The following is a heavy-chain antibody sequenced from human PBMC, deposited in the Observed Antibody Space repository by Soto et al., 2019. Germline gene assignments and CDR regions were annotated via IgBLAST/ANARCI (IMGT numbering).Heavy chain of an antibody. CDR2: ISSGSSTI. Sequence: GGSLRLSCAASGFVFSIYSMNWVRQAPGKGLEWISYISSGSSTIYYADSVKGRFTISRDNAKNLLYLQMNSLRAEGTAVYYCVRGYCSTTSCLDWGQGTLVTVSS. J-gene: IGHJ4*02. CDR1: GFVFSIYS. V-gene: IGHV3-48*01. CDR3: VRGYCSTTSCLD. D-gene: IGHD2-2*01.